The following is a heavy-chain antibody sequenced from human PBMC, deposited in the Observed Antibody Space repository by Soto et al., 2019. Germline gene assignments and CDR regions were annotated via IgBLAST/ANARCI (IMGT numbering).Heavy chain of an antibody. Sequence: GSLRLSCAASGFTFSNYAMSWVRQAPGKGLEWIGEINHSGSANYNPSLKSRVTISVDTSKNQFSLKLSSVTAADTAVYYCARERGYCSGGSCYRPPHYYGMDVWGQGTTVTVSS. CDR3: ARERGYCSGGSCYRPPHYYGMDV. D-gene: IGHD2-15*01. V-gene: IGHV4-34*01. CDR1: GFTFSNYA. CDR2: INHSGSA. J-gene: IGHJ6*02.